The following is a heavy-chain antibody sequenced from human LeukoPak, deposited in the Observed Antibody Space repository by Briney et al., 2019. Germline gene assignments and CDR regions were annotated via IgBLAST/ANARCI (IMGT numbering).Heavy chain of an antibody. J-gene: IGHJ4*02. D-gene: IGHD2-15*01. V-gene: IGHV4-34*01. CDR3: ATLGYCSGGSCYSSVVDY. CDR1: GGSFSGYY. Sequence: SETLSLTCAVSGGSFSGYYWSWIRQPPGKGLEWIGEINHSGSTNYNPSLKSRVTISVDTSKNQFSLKLSSVTAADTAVYYCATLGYCSGGSCYSSVVDYWGQGTLVTVSS. CDR2: INHSGST.